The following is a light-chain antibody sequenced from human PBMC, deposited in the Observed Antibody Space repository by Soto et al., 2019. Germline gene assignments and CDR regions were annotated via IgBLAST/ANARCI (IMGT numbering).Light chain of an antibody. J-gene: IGKJ4*01. CDR1: QGISRS. Sequence: DLQMTQSPSSLSASVGDRVTITCRASQGISRSLAWFQQKPGKAPKSLIYAASSLQSGVPSKFSGSGSVTNFILTISSLPLGDATSYYRQQYQSYPLTFGGGTKVEIK. CDR2: AAS. V-gene: IGKV1-16*02. CDR3: QQYQSYPLT.